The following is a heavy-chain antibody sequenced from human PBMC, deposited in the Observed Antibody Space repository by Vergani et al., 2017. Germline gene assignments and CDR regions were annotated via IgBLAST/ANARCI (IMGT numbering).Heavy chain of an antibody. Sequence: EVQLLESGGGLVQPGGSLRLSCAASGFTFSSYAMSWARQAPGKGLEWVSAISGSGGSTYYADSVKGRFTISRDNSKNTLYLEMNSLRAEDTAVYYCAKLSARMTTVTDPWGQGTLVTVSS. CDR3: AKLSARMTTVTDP. J-gene: IGHJ5*02. CDR2: ISGSGGST. CDR1: GFTFSSYA. D-gene: IGHD4-17*01. V-gene: IGHV3-23*01.